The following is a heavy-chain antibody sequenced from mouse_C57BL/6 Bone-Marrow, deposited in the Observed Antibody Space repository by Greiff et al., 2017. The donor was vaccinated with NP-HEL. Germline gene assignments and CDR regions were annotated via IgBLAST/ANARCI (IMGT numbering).Heavy chain of an antibody. Sequence: VQLKESGPGLAKPSQTLSLTCSVTGYSITSDYWNWIRKFPGNKLEYMGYISYSGSTYYNPSLKSRISITRDTSKNQYYLQLNSVTTEDTATYYCARYAPCYYSNPHWYFDVWGTGTTVTVSS. CDR3: ARYAPCYYSNPHWYFDV. V-gene: IGHV3-8*01. CDR2: ISYSGST. D-gene: IGHD2-5*01. CDR1: GYSITSDY. J-gene: IGHJ1*03.